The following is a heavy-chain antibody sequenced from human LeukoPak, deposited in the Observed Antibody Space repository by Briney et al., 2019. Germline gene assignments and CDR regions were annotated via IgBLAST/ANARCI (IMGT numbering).Heavy chain of an antibody. CDR2: IYTSGST. V-gene: IGHV4-61*02. Sequence: SETLSLTCTASGGSISSGSYYWSWLRQPAGKGLECLGCIYTSGSTNYNPSLKSRVSLSVDTSKNQFSLKLSSVTAADTAVYYCAREIYPATFDYWGQGTLVTVSS. J-gene: IGHJ4*02. CDR1: GGSISSGSYY. CDR3: AREIYPATFDY. D-gene: IGHD2-15*01.